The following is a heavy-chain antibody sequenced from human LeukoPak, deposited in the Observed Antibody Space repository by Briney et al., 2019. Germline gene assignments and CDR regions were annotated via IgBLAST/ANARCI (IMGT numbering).Heavy chain of an antibody. J-gene: IGHJ4*01. CDR3: ARGRAGNYYNHNDY. CDR1: GFTFSHYA. D-gene: IGHD3-10*01. Sequence: PGGSLRLSCAASGFTFSHYAMHWVRQAPGKGLVWVSRISGDGSITAYADSVKGRFTISRDNAKNTLYLQMNSLRAEDTAVYYCARGRAGNYYNHNDYWGQGTLVTVSS. V-gene: IGHV3-74*01. CDR2: ISGDGSIT.